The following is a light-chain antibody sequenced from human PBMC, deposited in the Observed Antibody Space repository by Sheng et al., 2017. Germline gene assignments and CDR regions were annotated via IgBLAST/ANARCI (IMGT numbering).Light chain of an antibody. Sequence: DIQMTQSPSSLAASVGDRVTITCRASQDINNHLNWYQQKPGKAPKLLIYAASSLQSGVPSRFSGSGSGTDFTLTISSMQPEDFATYYCQHANNFPRTFGQGTEVEIK. J-gene: IGKJ1*01. CDR2: AAS. V-gene: IGKV1-12*01. CDR3: QHANNFPRT. CDR1: QDINNH.